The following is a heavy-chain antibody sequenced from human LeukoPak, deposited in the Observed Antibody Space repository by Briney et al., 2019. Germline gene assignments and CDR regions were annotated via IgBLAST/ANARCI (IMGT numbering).Heavy chain of an antibody. J-gene: IGHJ4*02. CDR3: ARGSGNSSSWFDY. Sequence: PSETLSLTCAVYGGSFSGYYWSWIRQPPGKGLEWIGEINHSGSTNYNPSLKSRDTISVDTSKNQFSLKLSSVTAADTAVYYCARGSGNSSSWFDYWGQGTLVTVSS. V-gene: IGHV4-34*01. CDR2: INHSGST. CDR1: GGSFSGYY. D-gene: IGHD6-13*01.